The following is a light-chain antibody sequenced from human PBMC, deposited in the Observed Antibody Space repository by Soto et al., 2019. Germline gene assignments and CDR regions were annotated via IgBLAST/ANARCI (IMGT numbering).Light chain of an antibody. Sequence: EIVLTQSPGTLSLSPGERAALSCRASRTVSANYLAWYQQKPGQAPSLLIYGVSSRAAGVPDRLSASGSGTDFTLTISRLEPEDFAVYYCQLSDSSPLLTFGGGSRVEIK. V-gene: IGKV3-20*01. J-gene: IGKJ4*01. CDR2: GVS. CDR3: QLSDSSPLLT. CDR1: RTVSANY.